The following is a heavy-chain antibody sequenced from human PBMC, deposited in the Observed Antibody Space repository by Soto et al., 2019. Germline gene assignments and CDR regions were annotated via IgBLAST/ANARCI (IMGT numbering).Heavy chain of an antibody. CDR2: ISGSGGST. Sequence: GGSLRLSCADSGFTFSSYALSWVRQAPGTGLEWVSAISGSGGSTYYADSVQGRFTISRDNSKNTLYLQMNSLRAEDTAVYYCAKVAYFSRKIWFGETSLPHDAFDIWGQGTMVTVSS. CDR1: GFTFSSYA. D-gene: IGHD3-10*01. V-gene: IGHV3-23*01. J-gene: IGHJ3*02. CDR3: AKVAYFSRKIWFGETSLPHDAFDI.